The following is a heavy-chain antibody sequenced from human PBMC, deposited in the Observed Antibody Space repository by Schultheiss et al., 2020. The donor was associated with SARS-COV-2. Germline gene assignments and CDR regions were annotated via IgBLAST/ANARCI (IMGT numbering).Heavy chain of an antibody. CDR1: GGSISSYY. D-gene: IGHD3-3*01. Sequence: SETLSLTCTVSGGSISSYYWSWIRQPPGKGLEWIGYIYYSGSTNYNPSLKSRVTISVDTSKNQFSLKLSSVTAADTAVYYCARHARQGPLYYDFWSGYPSPTTENHFDYWGQGTLVTVSS. J-gene: IGHJ4*02. CDR2: IYYSGST. CDR3: ARHARQGPLYYDFWSGYPSPTTENHFDY. V-gene: IGHV4-59*08.